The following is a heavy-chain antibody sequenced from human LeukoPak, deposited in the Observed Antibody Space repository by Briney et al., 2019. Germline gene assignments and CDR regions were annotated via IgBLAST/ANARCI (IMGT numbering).Heavy chain of an antibody. CDR3: AKPLYGDYVYFDY. J-gene: IGHJ4*02. D-gene: IGHD4-17*01. CDR2: ISGSGGST. CDR1: GFTFSSYW. V-gene: IGHV3-23*01. Sequence: PGGSPRLSCVASGFTFSSYWMSWVRQAPGKGLEWVSAISGSGGSTYYADSVKGRFTISRDNSKNTLYLQMNSLRAEDTAVYYCAKPLYGDYVYFDYWGQGTLVTVSS.